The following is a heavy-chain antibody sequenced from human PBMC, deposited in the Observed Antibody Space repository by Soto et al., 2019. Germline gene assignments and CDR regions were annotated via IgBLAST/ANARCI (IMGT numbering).Heavy chain of an antibody. CDR2: IIPIFGTA. D-gene: IGHD3-3*01. CDR3: ATFATLTIFGVVMPYNWFDP. J-gene: IGHJ5*02. CDR1: GGTFSSYA. Sequence: GASVKVSCKASGGTFSSYAISWVRQAPGQGLEWMGGIIPIFGTANYAQKFQGRVTITADKSTSTAYMELSSLRSEDTAVYYCATFATLTIFGVVMPYNWFDPWGQGTLVTVSS. V-gene: IGHV1-69*06.